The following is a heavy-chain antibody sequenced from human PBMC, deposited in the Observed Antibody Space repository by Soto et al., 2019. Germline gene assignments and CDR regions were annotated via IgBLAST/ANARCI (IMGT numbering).Heavy chain of an antibody. CDR1: GFTFSDYY. V-gene: IGHV3-11*05. J-gene: IGHJ3*02. Sequence: QVQLVESGGGLVKPGGSLRLSCAASGFTFSDYYMSWIRQAPGKGLEWVSYITSSSSYTNYADSVKGRFTISRDNAKNSLYLQMNGLRAEDTAVYYCSRGVRYSFDIWGQGTMVTVSS. D-gene: IGHD3-10*01. CDR3: SRGVRYSFDI. CDR2: ITSSSSYT.